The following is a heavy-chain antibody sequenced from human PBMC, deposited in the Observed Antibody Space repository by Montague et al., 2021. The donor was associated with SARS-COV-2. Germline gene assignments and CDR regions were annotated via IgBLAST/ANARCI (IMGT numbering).Heavy chain of an antibody. CDR2: LYFSGSAT. J-gene: IGHJ5*02. CDR3: ARDQGLRGWFDP. Sequence: SETLSLTCTVSGGSVSTYYWSWLWQPPGKGLEWIGFLYFSGSATTYNPSSKSRVTTSIDTSKNQFSLNLSSVTAADTAVYFCARDQGLRGWFDPWGQGTLVTVSS. CDR1: GGSVSTYY. V-gene: IGHV4-59*02.